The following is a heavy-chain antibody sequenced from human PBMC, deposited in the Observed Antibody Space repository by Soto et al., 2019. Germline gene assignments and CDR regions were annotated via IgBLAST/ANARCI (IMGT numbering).Heavy chain of an antibody. V-gene: IGHV3-30-3*01. CDR3: AREPVNDFWSGYYWNYYYYGMDV. D-gene: IGHD3-3*01. CDR2: ISYDGSNK. CDR1: GFTFSSYA. J-gene: IGHJ6*02. Sequence: VGSLRLSCAASGFTFSSYAMHWVRQAPGKGLEWVAVISYDGSNKYYADSVKGRFTISRDNSKNTLYLQMNSLRAEDTAVYYCAREPVNDFWSGYYWNYYYYGMDVWGQGTTVTVS.